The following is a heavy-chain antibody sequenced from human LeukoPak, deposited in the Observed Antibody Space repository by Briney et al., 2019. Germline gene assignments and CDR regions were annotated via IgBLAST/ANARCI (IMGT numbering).Heavy chain of an antibody. J-gene: IGHJ4*02. Sequence: GASVKVSCKASGYTFTGYYMHWVRQAPGQGLEWMGWINPNSGNTGYAQKFQGRVTMTRNTSISTAYMELSSLRSEDTTVHYCARGGPAPSWGQGTLVTVSS. CDR2: INPNSGNT. CDR1: GYTFTGYY. CDR3: ARGGPAPS. V-gene: IGHV1-8*02.